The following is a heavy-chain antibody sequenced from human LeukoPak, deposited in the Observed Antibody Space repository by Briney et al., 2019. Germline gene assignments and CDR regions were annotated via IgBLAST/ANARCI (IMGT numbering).Heavy chain of an antibody. D-gene: IGHD2-15*01. J-gene: IGHJ6*03. CDR1: GFSFSIYS. CDR3: AKIPRGGYMDV. CDR2: IGGSSSSL. V-gene: IGHV3-21*01. Sequence: PGGSLRLSCAASGFSFSIYSMNWVRQAPGKGLEWVSSIGGSSSSLYYAESVKGRFTISRDNARNSLYLQMNSVRAEDTAVYYCAKIPRGGYMDVWGKGTTVTVSS.